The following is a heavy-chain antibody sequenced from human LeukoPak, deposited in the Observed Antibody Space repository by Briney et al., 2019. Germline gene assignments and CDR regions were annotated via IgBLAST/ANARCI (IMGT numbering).Heavy chain of an antibody. J-gene: IGHJ4*02. Sequence: PGGSLRLSCAASGFTFSTYWMSWVRQAPGKGLEWVANIKQDGSEKYYVDSVKGRFTISRDNAKNSLYLQMNTLRPEDTAVYYCARERQNNDFWSGRDYWGQGTLVTVSS. CDR2: IKQDGSEK. CDR1: GFTFSTYW. V-gene: IGHV3-7*01. CDR3: ARERQNNDFWSGRDY. D-gene: IGHD3-3*01.